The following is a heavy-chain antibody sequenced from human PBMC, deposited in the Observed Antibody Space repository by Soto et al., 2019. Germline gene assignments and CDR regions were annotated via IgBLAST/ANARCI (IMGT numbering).Heavy chain of an antibody. J-gene: IGHJ4*02. CDR3: ARASPQPEPYDFDY. Sequence: QVQLVESGGGVVQPGRSLRLSCAASGFRFSNFGMHWVRQAPGKGLEWVAVIWYDGSNKYYADSVKGRFTISRDNSKNPVYLQMNSLRVEETAVYSCARASPQPEPYDFDYWGQGTLVTVSS. CDR1: GFRFSNFG. D-gene: IGHD3-16*01. V-gene: IGHV3-33*01. CDR2: IWYDGSNK.